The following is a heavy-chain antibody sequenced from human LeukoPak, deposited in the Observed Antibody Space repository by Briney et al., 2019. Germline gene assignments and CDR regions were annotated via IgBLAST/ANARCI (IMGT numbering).Heavy chain of an antibody. D-gene: IGHD3-22*01. CDR2: ISGSGGST. CDR3: AKDRGFSDSSGPGHY. J-gene: IGHJ4*02. CDR1: GFTFSSYA. V-gene: IGHV3-23*01. Sequence: GGSLRLSCAASGFTFSSYAMSWVRQAPGKGLEWVSAISGSGGSTYYADSVKGRFTISRDNSKNTLYLQMNSLRAEDTAVYYCAKDRGFSDSSGPGHYWGQGTLVSVSS.